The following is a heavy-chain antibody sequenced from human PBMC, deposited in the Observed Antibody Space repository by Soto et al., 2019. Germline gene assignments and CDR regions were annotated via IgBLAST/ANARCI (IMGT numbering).Heavy chain of an antibody. CDR2: IFTRDSGT. Sequence: PGESLKISCKGPGHLFNNHWIGWVRQTPGKGLEWMGLIFTRDSGTKTSPSFQGHVSFSVDNSINTVHLQWTSLKTTDTGIYFCARGYFDSGHGYDLWGQGTLVTVSS. CDR3: ARGYFDSGHGYDL. J-gene: IGHJ5*02. D-gene: IGHD3-10*01. V-gene: IGHV5-51*01. CDR1: GHLFNNHW.